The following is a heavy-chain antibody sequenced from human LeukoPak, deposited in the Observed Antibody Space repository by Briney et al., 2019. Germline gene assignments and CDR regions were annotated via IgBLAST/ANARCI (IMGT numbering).Heavy chain of an antibody. Sequence: GGSLRLSCAASGFTFSRYWMHWVRQAPGKGLVWVSRINEDGSTTSYADSVKGRFTISRDNVKNTLYLQMNGLRAEDTAVYYCAKAQAVAGGRWFDPWGQGTLVTVSS. CDR3: AKAQAVAGGRWFDP. CDR1: GFTFSRYW. D-gene: IGHD6-19*01. J-gene: IGHJ5*02. V-gene: IGHV3-74*01. CDR2: INEDGSTT.